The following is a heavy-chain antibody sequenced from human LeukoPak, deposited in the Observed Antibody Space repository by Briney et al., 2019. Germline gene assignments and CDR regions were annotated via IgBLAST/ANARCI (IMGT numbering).Heavy chain of an antibody. J-gene: IGHJ6*02. Sequence: ASVKVSCKASGYTFTSYDINWVRQATGQGLEWMGWMNPNSGNTGYAQKFQGRVTMTRNTSISTAYMELSGLRSEDTAVYYCARGQVLTIYYYYCGMDVWGQGTTVTVSS. CDR2: MNPNSGNT. V-gene: IGHV1-8*01. CDR3: ARGQVLTIYYYYCGMDV. D-gene: IGHD1-1*01. CDR1: GYTFTSYD.